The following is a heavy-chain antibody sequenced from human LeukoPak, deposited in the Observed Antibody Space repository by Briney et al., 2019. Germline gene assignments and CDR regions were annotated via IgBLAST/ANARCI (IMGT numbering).Heavy chain of an antibody. D-gene: IGHD6-13*01. CDR2: IYYSGST. CDR1: GGSISSYY. Sequence: SETLSLTCTVSGGSISSYYWSWIRQPPGKGLEWIGYIYYSGSTNYNPSLKSRVTISVDTSKNQFSLKLSSVTAADTAVYYCARGLMMAVAGRGEFHYWGQGTLVTVCS. J-gene: IGHJ4*02. V-gene: IGHV4-59*01. CDR3: ARGLMMAVAGRGEFHY.